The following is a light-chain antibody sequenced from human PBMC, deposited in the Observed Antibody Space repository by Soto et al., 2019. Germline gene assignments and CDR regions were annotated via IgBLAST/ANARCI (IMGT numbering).Light chain of an antibody. J-gene: IGLJ2*01. CDR2: DVS. CDR3: SSYATGSSVV. Sequence: QSALTQPASVSGSPGQSITISCTGTSSDVGGYNYVSWYQQHPGKAPKLMIYDVSNQPSGVSNRFSGSKSGNTASLTISGLQAEDEADYYCSSYATGSSVVFGGGTKLTVL. V-gene: IGLV2-14*01. CDR1: SSDVGGYNY.